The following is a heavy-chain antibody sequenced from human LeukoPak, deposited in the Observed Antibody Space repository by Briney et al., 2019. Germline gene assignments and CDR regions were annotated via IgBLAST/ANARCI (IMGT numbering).Heavy chain of an antibody. D-gene: IGHD3-10*01. Sequence: GGSLRLSCAASRFTFSTYAMSWVRQAPGKGLEWVSTLTGSGSHTYYAESVKGRFTISRDNAKNTLYLQVSSLRAEDTAVYYCAKDPWAAMSGFFDPWGQGTLVTVSS. J-gene: IGHJ5*02. CDR1: RFTFSTYA. V-gene: IGHV3-23*01. CDR2: LTGSGSHT. CDR3: AKDPWAAMSGFFDP.